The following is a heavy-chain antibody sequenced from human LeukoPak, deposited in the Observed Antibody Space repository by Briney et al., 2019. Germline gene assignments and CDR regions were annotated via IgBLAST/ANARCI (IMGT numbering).Heavy chain of an antibody. V-gene: IGHV3-9*01. CDR1: GFTFEDYA. CDR3: AKGSGRYWTFFDF. D-gene: IGHD1-26*01. CDR2: ISWNSGSI. Sequence: GGSLRLSCTVSGFTFEDYAMHWVRQAPGKGLELDSGISWNSGSIDYVESVKGRFTISRDNGENSLYLQMNSLTVEDTALYYCAKGSGRYWTFFDFWGQGTLVAVSS. J-gene: IGHJ4*02.